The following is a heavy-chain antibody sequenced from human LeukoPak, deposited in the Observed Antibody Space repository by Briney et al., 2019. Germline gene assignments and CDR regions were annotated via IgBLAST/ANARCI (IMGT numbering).Heavy chain of an antibody. CDR1: GFSLSTSGVG. J-gene: IGHJ3*02. CDR3: ERTTDYGATFDI. D-gene: IGHD4/OR15-4a*01. Sequence: SGPTLVNPTQTLTXTCTFSGFSLSTSGVGVGWIRQPPGKALEWLALIYWDDDKRYRPSLKSRLTITKDTSKNQVVLTMTNMDPVDTATYYCERTTDYGATFDIWGQGTMVTVSS. CDR2: IYWDDDK. V-gene: IGHV2-5*02.